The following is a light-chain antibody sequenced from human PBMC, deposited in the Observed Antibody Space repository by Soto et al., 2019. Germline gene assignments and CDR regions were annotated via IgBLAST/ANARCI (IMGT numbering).Light chain of an antibody. CDR1: QSISSW. V-gene: IGKV1-5*01. CDR3: QQANSFSWT. CDR2: DAS. J-gene: IGKJ1*01. Sequence: DIQMTQSPSTLSASVGDRVTITCRASQSISSWLAWYQQKPGKAPKLLIYDASSLESGVPSRFSGSGSGTEFTLTISSLQPDDFETYYCQQANSFSWTFGQGTKVDIK.